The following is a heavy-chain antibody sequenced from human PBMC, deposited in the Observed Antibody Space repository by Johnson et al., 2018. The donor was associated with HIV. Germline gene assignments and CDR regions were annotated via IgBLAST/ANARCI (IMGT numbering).Heavy chain of an antibody. CDR1: GFSFSNYG. Sequence: QVQLVESGGGVVQPGGSLRLSCAASGFSFSNYGMHWVRQAPGKGPEWVAFIRNDGSKKYYADSVKGRFTISRDNSKNTLYLQMNSLRAEDTAAYYCTGGWYNLSAFDIWGQGTMVTVSS. D-gene: IGHD6-19*01. J-gene: IGHJ3*02. CDR2: IRNDGSKK. V-gene: IGHV3-30*02. CDR3: TGGWYNLSAFDI.